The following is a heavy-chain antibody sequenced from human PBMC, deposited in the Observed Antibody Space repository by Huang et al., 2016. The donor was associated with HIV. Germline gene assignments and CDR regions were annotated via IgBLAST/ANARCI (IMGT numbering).Heavy chain of an antibody. CDR2: IRKDGSEK. CDR1: TVTFTAYW. Sequence: LVESGGGLVQPGGSLRLSCGGSTVTFTAYWLTWVRQPQGQGLEWVDSIRKDGSEKFYLDSVKGRFNISRDNGKKLLFLDMTRLQVDDTATYFCVTKASAMDVWGQGTTVSVSS. D-gene: IGHD2-8*01. J-gene: IGHJ6*02. V-gene: IGHV3-7*01. CDR3: VTKASAMDV.